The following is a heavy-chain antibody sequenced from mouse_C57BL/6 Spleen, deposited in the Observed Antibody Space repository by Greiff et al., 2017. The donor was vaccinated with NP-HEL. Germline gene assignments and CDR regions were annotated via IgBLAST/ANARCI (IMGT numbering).Heavy chain of an antibody. J-gene: IGHJ1*03. CDR2: IHPNSGST. CDR1: GYTFTSYW. D-gene: IGHD2-13*01. Sequence: QVQLKEPGAELVKPGASVKLSCKASGYTFTSYWMHWVKQRPGQGLEWIGMIHPNSGSTNYNEKFKSKATLTVDKSSSTAYMQLSSLTSEDSAVYYCARSVNGPPWYFDVWGTGTTVTVSS. CDR3: ARSVNGPPWYFDV. V-gene: IGHV1-64*01.